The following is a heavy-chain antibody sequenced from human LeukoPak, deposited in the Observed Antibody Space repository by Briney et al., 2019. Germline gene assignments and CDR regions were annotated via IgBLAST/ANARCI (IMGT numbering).Heavy chain of an antibody. CDR1: GFTFSSYA. J-gene: IGHJ4*02. Sequence: GGSLRLSCAASGFTFSSYAMNWVRQAPGKGLEWVSAISGSGGSTYYADSVKGRFTISRGNSKNMLYLQMNSLRAEDTAVYYCAKNREYTSPLGDYFDYWGQGTLVTVSS. D-gene: IGHD2/OR15-2a*01. CDR2: ISGSGGST. V-gene: IGHV3-23*01. CDR3: AKNREYTSPLGDYFDY.